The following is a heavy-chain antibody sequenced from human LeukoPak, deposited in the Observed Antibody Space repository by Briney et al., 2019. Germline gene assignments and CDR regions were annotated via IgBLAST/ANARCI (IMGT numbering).Heavy chain of an antibody. Sequence: SETLSLTCAVYGGSFSGYYWSWIRQPPGKGLEWIGEINHSGSTNYNPSLKSRVTISVDTSKNQFSLKLSSVTAAATAVYYCAGRYGSGSYYRFYYYYGMDVWGQGTTVTVSS. CDR2: INHSGST. V-gene: IGHV4-34*01. CDR1: GGSFSGYY. J-gene: IGHJ6*02. CDR3: AGRYGSGSYYRFYYYYGMDV. D-gene: IGHD3-10*01.